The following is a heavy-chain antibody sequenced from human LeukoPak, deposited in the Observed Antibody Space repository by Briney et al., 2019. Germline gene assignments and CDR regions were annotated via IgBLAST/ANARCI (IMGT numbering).Heavy chain of an antibody. Sequence: VASVKVSCKASGYTFSGNYIQWVRQAPGQGLEWMGWINPNSGGTEYAQNFQGRVTMTRDTSISTVYMELRWLTSDDTAVYYCARDHCTASGCYEDYYYGLDVWGQGTTVTVSS. CDR2: INPNSGGT. CDR3: ARDHCTASGCYEDYYYGLDV. D-gene: IGHD2-2*01. J-gene: IGHJ6*02. CDR1: GYTFSGNY. V-gene: IGHV1-2*02.